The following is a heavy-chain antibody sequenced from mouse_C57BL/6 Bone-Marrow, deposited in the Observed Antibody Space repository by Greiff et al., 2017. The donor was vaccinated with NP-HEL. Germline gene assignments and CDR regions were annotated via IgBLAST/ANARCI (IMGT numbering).Heavy chain of an antibody. CDR1: GYTFTSYW. J-gene: IGHJ2*01. CDR2: IDPSDSYT. V-gene: IGHV1-69*01. CDR3: ARKTQFPYFGD. Sequence: QVQLQQPGAELVMPGASVKLSCKASGYTFTSYWMHWVKQRPGQGLEWIGEIDPSDSYTNYNQKFKGKSTLTVDKSSSTAYMQLSSLTSEDSAVYYCARKTQFPYFGDWGQGTTLTVSS.